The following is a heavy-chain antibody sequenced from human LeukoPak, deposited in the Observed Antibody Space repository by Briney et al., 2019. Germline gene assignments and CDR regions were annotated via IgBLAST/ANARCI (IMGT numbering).Heavy chain of an antibody. Sequence: ASVKVSCKASGYTFTSYDINLVRQATGQGLEWMGWMNPNSGNTGYAQKFQGRVTITRNTSISTAYMELSSLRSEDTAVYYCARVIENCSSTSCYLPGGDDALDIWGQGTMVTVSS. J-gene: IGHJ3*02. D-gene: IGHD2-2*01. CDR1: GYTFTSYD. V-gene: IGHV1-8*03. CDR2: MNPNSGNT. CDR3: ARVIENCSSTSCYLPGGDDALDI.